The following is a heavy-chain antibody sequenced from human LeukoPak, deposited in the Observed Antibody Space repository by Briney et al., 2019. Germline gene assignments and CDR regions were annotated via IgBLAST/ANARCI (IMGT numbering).Heavy chain of an antibody. V-gene: IGHV3-23*01. CDR3: ATPRGEAWLVGFYDAFDI. CDR2: ISGSDGST. J-gene: IGHJ3*02. Sequence: GGSLRLSCAASAFTFSIYAMSWVRQAPGQGLEWCSVISGSDGSTFYADSVRVRFTISRDNSKTTPYLQMTRLRAEDTAVFYCATPRGEAWLVGFYDAFDIWGQGTMVTVSS. CDR1: AFTFSIYA. D-gene: IGHD6-19*01.